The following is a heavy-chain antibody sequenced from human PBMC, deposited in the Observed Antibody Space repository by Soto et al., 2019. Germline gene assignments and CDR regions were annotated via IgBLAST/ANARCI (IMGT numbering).Heavy chain of an antibody. J-gene: IGHJ4*02. CDR3: VRSRSGAVADSFDS. Sequence: PGGSLTLCCAGSGFPFIRYALHWVRLAPGKGLEWVAALSKDGSVQYWLDSVRGRFTISRDNSKNTLYLQMNSLRPEDTGVYYCVRSRSGAVADSFDSWGQGPQVTVSS. V-gene: IGHV3-30*04. CDR2: LSKDGSVQ. CDR1: GFPFIRYA. D-gene: IGHD3-10*01.